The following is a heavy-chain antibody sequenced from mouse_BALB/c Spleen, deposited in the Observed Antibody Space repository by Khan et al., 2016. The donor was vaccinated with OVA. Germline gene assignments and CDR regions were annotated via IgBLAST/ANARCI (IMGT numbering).Heavy chain of an antibody. D-gene: IGHD2-14*01. V-gene: IGHV3-2*02. CDR1: GYSITSDYA. CDR3: ARSLYYSYGYALDC. CDR2: ISSTGST. J-gene: IGHJ4*01. Sequence: VQLQESGPGLVKPSQSLSLTCTVTGYSITSDYAWNWIRQFPGNKLEWMGYISSTGSTSYNPSLKSRISITRDTSKNQFFLQLKSVTTEDTATYYSARSLYYSYGYALDCWGRGTSGTVSS.